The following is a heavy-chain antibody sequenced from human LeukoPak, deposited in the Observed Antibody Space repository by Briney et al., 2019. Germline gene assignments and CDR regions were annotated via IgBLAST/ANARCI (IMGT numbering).Heavy chain of an antibody. CDR1: GFIFSNYW. Sequence: GGYLRLSCAASGFIFSNYWMSWVRQAPGKGLEWVANIKQDGSEKYYVDSVKGRFTISRDNAKNSLYLQMNSLRAEDTAVYYCARVYDFWSGYYRDYWGQGTLVTVSS. V-gene: IGHV3-7*04. J-gene: IGHJ4*02. D-gene: IGHD3-3*01. CDR3: ARVYDFWSGYYRDY. CDR2: IKQDGSEK.